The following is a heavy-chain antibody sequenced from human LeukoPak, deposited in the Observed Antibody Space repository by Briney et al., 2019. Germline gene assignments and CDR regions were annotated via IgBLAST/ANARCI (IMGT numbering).Heavy chain of an antibody. CDR3: ARLRLPWGYSGYGAAGSWFDP. Sequence: GESLQISCQGSGYLFTSYWIGGGRQLPGKGRERMGIIYPGDSDTRYSPSFQGQVTISADKSISTAYLQWSSLKASDTAMYYCARLRLPWGYSGYGAAGSWFDPWGQGTLVTVSS. V-gene: IGHV5-51*01. J-gene: IGHJ5*02. CDR1: GYLFTSYW. D-gene: IGHD5-12*01. CDR2: IYPGDSDT.